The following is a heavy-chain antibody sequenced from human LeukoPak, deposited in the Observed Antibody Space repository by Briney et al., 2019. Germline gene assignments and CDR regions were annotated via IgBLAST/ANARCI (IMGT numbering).Heavy chain of an antibody. J-gene: IGHJ5*02. Sequence: SETLSLTCTVSGGSMNTYYWSWIRQTPGKGLECIGYIYHSGSTYYNPSLKSRVTISLDTSKNQFSLKLSSVTAADTAVYYCARLYYDFWSGPLGGNWFDPWGQGTLVTVSS. CDR3: ARLYYDFWSGPLGGNWFDP. CDR1: GGSMNTYY. CDR2: IYHSGST. D-gene: IGHD3-3*01. V-gene: IGHV4-59*08.